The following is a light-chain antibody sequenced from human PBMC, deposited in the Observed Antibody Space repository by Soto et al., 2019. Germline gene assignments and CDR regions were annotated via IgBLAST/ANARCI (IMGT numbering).Light chain of an antibody. J-gene: IGKJ5*01. Sequence: EIVLTQSPGTLSLSPGERATLACRASHGVSSSYLAWYQQKPGQAHRLLIYGASSRATGIPDRFSGSGSGTDFTLTISRLEPEDFAVYYCQDYGSSPPVTFGQGTRLEIK. CDR2: GAS. V-gene: IGKV3-20*01. CDR1: HGVSSSY. CDR3: QDYGSSPPVT.